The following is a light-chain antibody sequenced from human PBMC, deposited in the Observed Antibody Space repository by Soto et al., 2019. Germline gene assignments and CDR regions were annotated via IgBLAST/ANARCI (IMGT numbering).Light chain of an antibody. CDR1: QTVSTY. CDR3: QQTYTTPRT. CDR2: ATS. J-gene: IGKJ1*01. Sequence: DTQMTQSPSSLSASVGDRISITCRASQTVSTYLNWNQQKPGKAPTLLISATSTLQSGVPSRFSGSGSGTEFTLTITSLQPEDFATYYCQQTYTTPRTFGQGTKVAIK. V-gene: IGKV1-39*01.